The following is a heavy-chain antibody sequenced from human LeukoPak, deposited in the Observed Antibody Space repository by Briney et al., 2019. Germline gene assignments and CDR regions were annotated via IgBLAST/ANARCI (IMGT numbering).Heavy chain of an antibody. CDR3: ARNGVEWELLPFDY. D-gene: IGHD1-26*01. Sequence: PSETLSLTCTVSGYSISSGYYWGWIRQPPGKGLEWIGSIYYSGSTYYNPSLKSRVTISVDTSKNQFSLKLSSVTAADTAVYYCARNGVEWELLPFDYWGQGTLVTVSS. CDR1: GYSISSGYY. J-gene: IGHJ4*02. V-gene: IGHV4-38-2*02. CDR2: IYYSGST.